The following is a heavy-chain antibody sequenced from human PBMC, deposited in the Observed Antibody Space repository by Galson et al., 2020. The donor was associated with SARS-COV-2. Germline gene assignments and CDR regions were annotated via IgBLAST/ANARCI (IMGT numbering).Heavy chain of an antibody. J-gene: IGHJ6*02. CDR1: GSSISRSSYY. D-gene: IGHD2-2*01. CDR2: IYTSGST. V-gene: IGHV4-61*02. Sequence: SETLTLTCTVSGSSISRSSYYWTCIRHPNGQGLEWIRRIYTSGSTNTNPSLKSRVTISVDTSKNQFSVKLSSVTAADTAVYYCARDHPYVNCSSTSCTPSHYGMDVWGQGTTVTVSS. CDR3: ARDHPYVNCSSTSCTPSHYGMDV.